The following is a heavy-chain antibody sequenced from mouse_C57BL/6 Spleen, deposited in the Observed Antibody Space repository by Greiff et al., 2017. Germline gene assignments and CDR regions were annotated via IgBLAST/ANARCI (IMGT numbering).Heavy chain of an antibody. CDR3: ARYDYGSSPDWYFDV. Sequence: VQLQQSGPELVKPGASVKISCKASGYTFTDYYINWVKQRPGQGLEWIGWIFPGSGSTYYNEKFKGKATLTVDKSSSTAYMLLSSLTSEDSAVYFCARYDYGSSPDWYFDVWGTGTTVTVSS. V-gene: IGHV1-75*01. CDR2: IFPGSGST. CDR1: GYTFTDYY. D-gene: IGHD1-1*01. J-gene: IGHJ1*03.